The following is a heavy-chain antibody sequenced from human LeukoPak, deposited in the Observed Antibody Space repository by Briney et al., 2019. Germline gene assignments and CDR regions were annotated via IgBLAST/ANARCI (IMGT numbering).Heavy chain of an antibody. J-gene: IGHJ4*02. D-gene: IGHD6-19*01. V-gene: IGHV3-43*02. CDR2: ISGDAIST. Sequence: GGSLRLSCAASGFSFHDYAMHWVRQTPGKGLEWVSFISGDAISTYYADSVKGRFTISRDNSKNSLYLQMNSLRGEDTALYFCVKGRQWLITNWGQGTLVTVSS. CDR3: VKGRQWLITN. CDR1: GFSFHDYA.